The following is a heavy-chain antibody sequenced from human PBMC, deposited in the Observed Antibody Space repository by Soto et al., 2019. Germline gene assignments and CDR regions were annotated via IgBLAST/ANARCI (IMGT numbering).Heavy chain of an antibody. J-gene: IGHJ4*02. CDR2: IIPILGIA. CDR3: AKGKGHPLHNYCFDY. CDR1: GGTFSSYT. Sequence: GASVKVSCKASGGTFSSYTISWVRQAPGQGLEWMGRIIPILGIANYAQKFQGRVTITADKSTSTAYMELSSLRSEDTAVYYCAKGKGHPLHNYCFDYWGPGTLVTVSS. V-gene: IGHV1-69*02.